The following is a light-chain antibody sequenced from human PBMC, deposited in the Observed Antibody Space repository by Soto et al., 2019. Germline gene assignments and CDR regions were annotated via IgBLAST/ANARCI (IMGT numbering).Light chain of an antibody. J-gene: IGKJ1*01. CDR3: QHYNNWPAWT. CDR1: QTVSSS. Sequence: EIVLTHSPATLSLSPGERATLSCRASQTVSSSLAWYQQKPGQAPRLLIYGASTRATGIPARFSGSGSETEFTLTITSLQSEDFAVYYCQHYNNWPAWTFGQGTKVDI. CDR2: GAS. V-gene: IGKV3D-15*01.